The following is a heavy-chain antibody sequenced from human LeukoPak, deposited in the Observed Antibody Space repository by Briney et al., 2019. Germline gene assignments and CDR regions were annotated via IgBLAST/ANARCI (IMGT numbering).Heavy chain of an antibody. Sequence: PGKSLRLSCAASGFAFSSYGMHWVRQAPGKGLEWVALIWYDGSNKYYADSVKGRFAISRDSSKNTLYLEMSSLRAEDTAVYYCAKDPSRPAYYYYGMDVWGQGTTVTVSS. V-gene: IGHV3-33*06. J-gene: IGHJ6*02. CDR1: GFAFSSYG. CDR3: AKDPSRPAYYYYGMDV. CDR2: IWYDGSNK.